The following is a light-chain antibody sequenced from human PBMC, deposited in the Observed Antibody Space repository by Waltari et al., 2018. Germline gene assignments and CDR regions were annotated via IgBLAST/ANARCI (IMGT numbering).Light chain of an antibody. V-gene: IGKV3-20*01. J-gene: IGKJ1*01. CDR1: QSLRSPY. Sequence: EIVLTQSPDTLSLSPGETATLSCRASQSLRSPYLAWYQQKPGQAPRLLIYSTSIRATGISDRFSGSGSGTDFTLTNSRLEPEDFAVYYCQHYGTSPGTFGQGTKVEI. CDR2: STS. CDR3: QHYGTSPGT.